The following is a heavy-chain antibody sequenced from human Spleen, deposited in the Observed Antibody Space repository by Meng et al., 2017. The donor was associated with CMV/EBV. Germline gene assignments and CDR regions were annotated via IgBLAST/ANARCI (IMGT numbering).Heavy chain of an antibody. Sequence: GSLRLSCAVSGGSISSNNWWTWVRQSPGKGLEWVGDIHQGGNTNYSPSLKSRVSISVDKSKDQFTLKLTSVTAADTAMYYCATRALRFFDWFYHFDSWGQGTLVTVSS. J-gene: IGHJ4*02. V-gene: IGHV4-4*02. CDR3: ATRALRFFDWFYHFDS. CDR2: IHQGGNT. CDR1: GGSISSNNW. D-gene: IGHD3-9*01.